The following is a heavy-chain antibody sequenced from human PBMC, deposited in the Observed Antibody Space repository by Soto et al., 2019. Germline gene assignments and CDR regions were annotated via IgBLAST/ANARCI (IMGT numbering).Heavy chain of an antibody. Sequence: GGALRLSCAASGFTFSNAWMSWVRQAPGKGLEWVGRIKSKTDGGTTDYAAPVKGRFTISRDDSKNTLYLQMNSLKTEDTAVYYCTXDLTYYYDSSGYHAFDIWGQGTMVTVSS. V-gene: IGHV3-15*01. CDR3: TXDLTYYYDSSGYHAFDI. CDR2: IKSKTDGGTT. CDR1: GFTFSNAW. D-gene: IGHD3-22*01. J-gene: IGHJ3*02.